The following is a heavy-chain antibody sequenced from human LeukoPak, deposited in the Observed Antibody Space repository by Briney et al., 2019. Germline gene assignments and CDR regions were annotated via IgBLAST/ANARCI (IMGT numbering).Heavy chain of an antibody. D-gene: IGHD4-17*01. Sequence: GESLKISCKGSGYIFTSYWIGWVRQMPGKGLEWMGIIFPGDSDTRYSPSFQGQVTISADKSISTAYLQWNSLKASDTAMYYCARQRDYGDPPFDYWGQGTLVTVSS. J-gene: IGHJ4*02. CDR2: IFPGDSDT. CDR3: ARQRDYGDPPFDY. V-gene: IGHV5-51*01. CDR1: GYIFTSYW.